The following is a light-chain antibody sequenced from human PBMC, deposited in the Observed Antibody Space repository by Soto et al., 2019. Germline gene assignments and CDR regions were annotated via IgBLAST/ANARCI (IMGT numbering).Light chain of an antibody. CDR1: SSDFGNYNL. J-gene: IGLJ1*01. CDR2: EVN. Sequence: QSVLTQPASVSGSPGQSITISCTGTSSDFGNYNLVSWYQQHPGKVPKLNLFEVNKRPSGVSGRFSGSKSGNTASLTISGLQAEDEADYYCCSFTSSNTHVFGTGTKLTVL. CDR3: CSFTSSNTHV. V-gene: IGLV2-23*02.